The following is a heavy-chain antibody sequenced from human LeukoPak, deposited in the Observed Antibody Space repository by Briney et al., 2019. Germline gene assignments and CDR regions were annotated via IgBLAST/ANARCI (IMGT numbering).Heavy chain of an antibody. D-gene: IGHD2-15*01. CDR2: MNSNSGST. V-gene: IGHV1-8*01. CDR1: GYTFSVYD. CDR3: ARRISGRGAGFWFDP. J-gene: IGHJ5*02. Sequence: ASVKVSCKTSGYTFSVYDINWLRQVAGQGLEWMGWMNSNSGSTDYALKFQHRVTMTMNTSIDTAYMELNSLTSEDTAVYYCARRISGRGAGFWFDPWGQGTQVTVSS.